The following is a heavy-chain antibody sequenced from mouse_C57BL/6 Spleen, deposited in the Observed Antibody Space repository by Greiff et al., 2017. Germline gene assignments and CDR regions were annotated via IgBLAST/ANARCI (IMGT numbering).Heavy chain of an antibody. CDR1: GYAFTNYL. Sequence: QVQLKESGAELVRPGTSVKVSCKASGYAFTNYLIEWVKQRPGQGLEWIGVINPGSGGTNYNEKFKGKATLTADKSSSTAYMQLSSLTSEDSAVYFCARSNYGSSTGFAYWGQGTLVTVSA. J-gene: IGHJ3*01. CDR2: INPGSGGT. V-gene: IGHV1-54*01. D-gene: IGHD1-1*01. CDR3: ARSNYGSSTGFAY.